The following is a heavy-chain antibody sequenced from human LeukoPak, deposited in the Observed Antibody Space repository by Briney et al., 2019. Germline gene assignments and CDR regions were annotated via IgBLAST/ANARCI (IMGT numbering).Heavy chain of an antibody. CDR1: GGTFSSYA. Sequence: SVKVSCKASGGTFSSYAISWVRQAPGQGLEWMGGIIPIFGTANYAQKFQGRVTLIADESADTAYMELSSLRSEDTAVYYCVREGYSMVRGRLTSWFDPWGQGTLVTVSS. CDR2: IIPIFGTA. D-gene: IGHD3-10*01. CDR3: VREGYSMVRGRLTSWFDP. J-gene: IGHJ5*02. V-gene: IGHV1-69*13.